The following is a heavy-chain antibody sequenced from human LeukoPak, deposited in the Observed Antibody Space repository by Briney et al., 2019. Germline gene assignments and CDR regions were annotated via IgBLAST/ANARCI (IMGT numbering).Heavy chain of an antibody. CDR1: GGSISSYY. J-gene: IGHJ6*03. CDR2: IYSSGST. Sequence: SETLSLTCAVSGGSISSYYWSWIRQPAGKGLEWIGRIYSSGSTNYNPSLKSRVTMSVDTSKNQFSLKLSSVTAADTAVYYCARMFGYYGSESYGYYYYMDVWGKGTTVTISS. D-gene: IGHD3-10*01. CDR3: ARMFGYYGSESYGYYYYMDV. V-gene: IGHV4-4*07.